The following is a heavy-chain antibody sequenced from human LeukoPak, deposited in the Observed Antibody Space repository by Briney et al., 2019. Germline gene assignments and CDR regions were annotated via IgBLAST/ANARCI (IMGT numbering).Heavy chain of an antibody. J-gene: IGHJ4*02. D-gene: IGHD1-26*01. V-gene: IGHV4-34*01. CDR3: ARDGIVGATGPPGGLSY. CDR1: GGSFSGYY. Sequence: SETLSLTCAVYGGSFSGYYWSWIRQPPGKGLEWIGEINHSGSTNYNPSLKSRVTISVDTSKNQFSLKLSSVTAADTAVYYCARDGIVGATGPPGGLSYWGQGTLVTVSS. CDR2: INHSGST.